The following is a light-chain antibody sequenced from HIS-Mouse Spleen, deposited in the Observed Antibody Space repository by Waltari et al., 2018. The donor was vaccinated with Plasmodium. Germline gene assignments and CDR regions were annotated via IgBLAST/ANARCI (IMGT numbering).Light chain of an antibody. J-gene: IGKJ4*01. Sequence: EIVVTQSRATLSLSAGERDTLPCSAIQSVSSYLAWYQQKPVQAPRLLIYDASNSATGIPARLSGSGSGTDFTLTISSLEPEDFAVYYCQQRSNWPPLTFGGGTKVEIK. V-gene: IGKV3-11*01. CDR1: QSVSSY. CDR3: QQRSNWPPLT. CDR2: DAS.